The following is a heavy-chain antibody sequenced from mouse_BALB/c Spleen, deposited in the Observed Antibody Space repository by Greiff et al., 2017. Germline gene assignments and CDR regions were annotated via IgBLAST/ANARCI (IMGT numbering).Heavy chain of an antibody. V-gene: IGHV3-6*02. J-gene: IGHJ4*01. Sequence: EVKLMESGPGLVKPSQSLSLTCSVTGYSITSGYYWNWIRQFPGNKLEWMGYISYDGSNNYNPSLKNRISITRDTSKNQFFLKLNSVTTEDTATYYCARVNYYYAMDYWGQGTSVTVSS. CDR1: GYSITSGYY. CDR2: ISYDGSN. CDR3: ARVNYYYAMDY.